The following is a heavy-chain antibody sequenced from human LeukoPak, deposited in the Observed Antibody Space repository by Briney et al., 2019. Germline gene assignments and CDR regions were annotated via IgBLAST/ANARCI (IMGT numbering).Heavy chain of an antibody. CDR3: AKESSDYGGNEGLDY. CDR1: GFTFSNYG. V-gene: IGHV3-30*18. Sequence: PGGSLKLSCAASGFTFSNYGMHWVRQAPGKGLEWVAVISYDGSNKYYADSVKGRFTISRDNSKNTLYLQMNSLRAEDTAVYYCAKESSDYGGNEGLDYWGQGTLVTVSS. D-gene: IGHD4-23*01. J-gene: IGHJ4*02. CDR2: ISYDGSNK.